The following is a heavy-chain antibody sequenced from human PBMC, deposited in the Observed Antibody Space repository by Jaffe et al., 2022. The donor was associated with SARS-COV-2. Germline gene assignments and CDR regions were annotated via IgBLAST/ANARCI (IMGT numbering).Heavy chain of an antibody. V-gene: IGHV3-9*01. Sequence: EVQLVESGGGLVQPGRSLRLSCAASGFTFDDYAMHWVRQAPGKGLEWVSGISWNSGSIGYADSVKGRFTISRDNAKNSLYLQMNSLRAEDTALYYCAKDEPLYGVDVGAFDIWGQGTMVTVSS. CDR1: GFTFDDYA. CDR2: ISWNSGSI. CDR3: AKDEPLYGVDVGAFDI. J-gene: IGHJ3*02. D-gene: IGHD4-17*01.